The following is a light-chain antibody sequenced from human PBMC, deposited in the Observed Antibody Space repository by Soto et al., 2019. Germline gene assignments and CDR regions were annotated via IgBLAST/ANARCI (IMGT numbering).Light chain of an antibody. Sequence: DIQMTQSPSTLSASVGDRVTITCRDSQTISSSLAWYQQKPGKAPKPLIYRASSLESGVPSRFSGSGSGTEFTLTIISLQPDDFAIYFCQHMATFGPGTKVEIK. CDR1: QTISSS. V-gene: IGKV1-5*03. CDR2: RAS. J-gene: IGKJ1*01. CDR3: QHMAT.